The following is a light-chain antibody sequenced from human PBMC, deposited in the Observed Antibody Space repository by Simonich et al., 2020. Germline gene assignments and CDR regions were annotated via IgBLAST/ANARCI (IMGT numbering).Light chain of an antibody. Sequence: QSALTQPASVSGSPGQSITIPCTGTSIDVGGYNYVSWYQQHPGKAPKPMIYDVSKRPSGVSNRFSGSKSGNTASLTISGLQAEDEADYYCSSYTSSSTLVFGGGTKLTVL. J-gene: IGLJ2*01. CDR3: SSYTSSSTLV. CDR2: DVS. CDR1: SIDVGGYNY. V-gene: IGLV2-14*01.